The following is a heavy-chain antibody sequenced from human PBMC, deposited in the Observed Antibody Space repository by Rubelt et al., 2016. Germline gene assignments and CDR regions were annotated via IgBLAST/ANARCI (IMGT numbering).Heavy chain of an antibody. D-gene: IGHD4-17*01. Sequence: GGGLIQPGGSLRLSCAASGFTVSSNYMSWVRPAPGKGLEWVSVIYTSGSPYYADSVQGRFTISRDDAKNSLYLQMNSLRAEDTAVYYCARGGDYDGFDIWGQGTTVVVSS. CDR2: IYTSGSP. CDR3: ARGGDYDGFDI. CDR1: GFTVSSNY. V-gene: IGHV3-53*01. J-gene: IGHJ3*02.